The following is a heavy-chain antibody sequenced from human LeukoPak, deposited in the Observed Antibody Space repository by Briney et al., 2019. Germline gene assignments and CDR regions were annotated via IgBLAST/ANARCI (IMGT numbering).Heavy chain of an antibody. D-gene: IGHD6-13*01. V-gene: IGHV1-8*01. CDR3: ARARIAAAGRVAFDI. CDR1: GYTFTSYD. J-gene: IGHJ3*02. CDR2: MNPNSGNT. Sequence: ASVKVSCKASGYTFTSYDINWVRQATGQGLEWMGWMNPNSGNTGYAQKFQGRVTVTRNTSISTAYMELSSLRSEDTAVYYCARARIAAAGRVAFDIWGQGTMVTVSS.